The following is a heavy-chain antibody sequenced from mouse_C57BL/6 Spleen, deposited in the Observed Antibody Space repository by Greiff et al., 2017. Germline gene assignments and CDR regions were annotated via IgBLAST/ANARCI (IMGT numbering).Heavy chain of an antibody. D-gene: IGHD2-1*01. CDR3: ATIIYYGSFDY. J-gene: IGHJ2*01. Sequence: VQLQQSGPELVKPGASVKISCKASGYAFSSSWMNWVKQRPGKGLEWIGRIYPGDGDTNYNGKFKGKATLTADKSSSTAYMQLSSLTSEDSAVYFCATIIYYGSFDYWGQGTTLTVSS. CDR1: GYAFSSSW. V-gene: IGHV1-82*01. CDR2: IYPGDGDT.